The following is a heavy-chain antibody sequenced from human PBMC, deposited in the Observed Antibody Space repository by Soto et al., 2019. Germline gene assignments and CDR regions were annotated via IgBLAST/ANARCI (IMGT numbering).Heavy chain of an antibody. D-gene: IGHD6-19*01. Sequence: GSLRLSCAASGFTFSSYSMNWVRQAPGKGLEWVSSISSSSSYIYYADSVKGRFTISRDNAKNSLYLQMNSLRAEDTAVYYCARDRSQQWLVKRGMDVWGQGTTVTVSS. CDR3: ARDRSQQWLVKRGMDV. CDR1: GFTFSSYS. CDR2: ISSSSSYI. V-gene: IGHV3-21*01. J-gene: IGHJ6*02.